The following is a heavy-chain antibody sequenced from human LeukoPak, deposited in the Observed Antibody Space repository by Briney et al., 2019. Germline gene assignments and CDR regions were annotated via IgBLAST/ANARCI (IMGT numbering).Heavy chain of an antibody. CDR3: ATSRFF. CDR2: ISGSGVSA. V-gene: IGHV3-23*01. CDR1: GLTFTSYA. Sequence: GRSLRLSCAASGLTFTSYAMSWVRQAPGKGLEWVSAISGSGVSAYYADSVKGRFTISRDNSKNTLYLQMNSLRGEDTAVYYCATSRFFWGQGTLVTVSS. J-gene: IGHJ4*02. D-gene: IGHD3-10*01.